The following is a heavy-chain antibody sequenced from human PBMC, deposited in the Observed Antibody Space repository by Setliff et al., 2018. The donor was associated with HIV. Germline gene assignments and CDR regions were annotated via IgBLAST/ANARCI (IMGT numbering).Heavy chain of an antibody. Sequence: PGGSLRLSCAASGFSFSYYWMHWVRQAPGKGPAWVSRIYSDASTIAYADSVKGRFTISRDNSRNRLYLQMNSLRAEDTAVYFCAKAFGGYPNPIEYPQHWGHGTLVTVSS. CDR1: GFSFSYYW. V-gene: IGHV3-74*03. CDR3: AKAFGGYPNPIEYPQH. D-gene: IGHD3-16*01. J-gene: IGHJ1*01. CDR2: IYSDASTI.